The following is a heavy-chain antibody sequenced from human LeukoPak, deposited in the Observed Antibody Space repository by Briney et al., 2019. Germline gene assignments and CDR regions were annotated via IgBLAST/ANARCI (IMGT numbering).Heavy chain of an antibody. D-gene: IGHD3-22*01. J-gene: IGHJ4*02. Sequence: GGSLRLSCAASGFTFSSYEMNWVRQAPGKGLEWVSYISGSSIYKYYADSVKGRFTISRDNAKNSLYLQMNSLRAEDTAVYYCARDFYDSSGYYYDYWGQGTLVTVSS. CDR3: ARDFYDSSGYYYDY. CDR1: GFTFSSYE. CDR2: ISGSSIYK. V-gene: IGHV3-21*05.